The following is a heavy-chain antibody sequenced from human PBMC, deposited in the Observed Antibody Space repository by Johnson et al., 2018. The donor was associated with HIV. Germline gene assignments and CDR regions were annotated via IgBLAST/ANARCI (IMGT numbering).Heavy chain of an antibody. V-gene: IGHV3-20*04. CDR3: TTGSSGSNAFDI. CDR1: RFTFDYYD. CDR2: INWDGSRT. J-gene: IGHJ3*02. D-gene: IGHD3-22*01. Sequence: VQLVESGGGVVRPGGSLRLSCAASRFTFDYYDMNWVRQVPGKGLEWVSGINWDGSRTCYADSVKGRLTISRDNAKNSLYLQMNSLKTEDTAVYYCTTGSSGSNAFDIWGQGTMVTVSS.